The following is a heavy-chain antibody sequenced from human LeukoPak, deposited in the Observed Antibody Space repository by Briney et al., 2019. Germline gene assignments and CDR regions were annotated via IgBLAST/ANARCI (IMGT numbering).Heavy chain of an antibody. CDR2: ISSSSSYI. J-gene: IGHJ5*02. Sequence: GGSLRLSCAASGFTFSSYSMNWVRQAPGKGLEWVSSISSSSSYIYYADSVKGRFTISRDNAKNSLYLQMNSLRAEDTAVYYCARSSVNFYDSSNWFDPWGQGTLVTVSS. CDR3: ARSSVNFYDSSNWFDP. D-gene: IGHD3-22*01. V-gene: IGHV3-21*01. CDR1: GFTFSSYS.